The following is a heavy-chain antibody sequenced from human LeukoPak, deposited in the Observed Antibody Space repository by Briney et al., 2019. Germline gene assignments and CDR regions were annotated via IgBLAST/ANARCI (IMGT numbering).Heavy chain of an antibody. Sequence: ASVKVSCKASGYTFTSYAMHWVRQAPGQRLEWMGWINAGNVNTKYSQKFQGRVTITRDTSASTAYMELSSLRSEDTAVYYCARGSIAVAASPVDYWGQGTLVTVSS. J-gene: IGHJ4*02. CDR1: GYTFTSYA. D-gene: IGHD6-19*01. CDR3: ARGSIAVAASPVDY. V-gene: IGHV1-3*01. CDR2: INAGNVNT.